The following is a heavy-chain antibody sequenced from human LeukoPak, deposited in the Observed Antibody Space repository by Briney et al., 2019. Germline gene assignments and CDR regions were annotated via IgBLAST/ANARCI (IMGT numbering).Heavy chain of an antibody. CDR3: ARGVVAATFYYYMDV. Sequence: ASVKVSCKASGYTFTGYYMHWVRQAPGQGLEWMGWINPHSGGTNYAPKFQDRVSMTRDTSISTAYMELSRLRSDDTAVYYCARGVVAATFYYYMDVWGKGTTVTVSS. CDR1: GYTFTGYY. CDR2: INPHSGGT. D-gene: IGHD2-15*01. J-gene: IGHJ6*03. V-gene: IGHV1-2*02.